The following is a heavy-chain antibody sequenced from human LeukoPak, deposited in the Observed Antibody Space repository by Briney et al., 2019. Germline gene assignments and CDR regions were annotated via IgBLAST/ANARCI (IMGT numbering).Heavy chain of an antibody. Sequence: GGSLRLSCAASGFTVSSNYMSWVRQAPGKGLEWVSVIYSGGSTYYADSVKGRFTISRDNSKNTLYLQMNSLRAEDTAVYYCARIIAARHFDYWGQGTLVTVSS. CDR1: GFTVSSNY. D-gene: IGHD6-6*01. J-gene: IGHJ4*02. CDR3: ARIIAARHFDY. V-gene: IGHV3-53*01. CDR2: IYSGGST.